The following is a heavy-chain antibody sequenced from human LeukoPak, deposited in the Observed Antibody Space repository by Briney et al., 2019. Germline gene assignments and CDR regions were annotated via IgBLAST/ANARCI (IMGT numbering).Heavy chain of an antibody. CDR3: ARDRLSVGAFDI. CDR1: GGSFSGYY. J-gene: IGHJ3*02. V-gene: IGHV4-34*01. CDR2: IYNSESI. D-gene: IGHD1-26*01. Sequence: SETLSLTCAVYGGSFSGYYWSWIRQSPGKGLEWIGSIYNSESIYSKPSLRSRVTISLDTSTNQFSLKLSSVTAADTALYFCARDRLSVGAFDIWGQGTMVTVSS.